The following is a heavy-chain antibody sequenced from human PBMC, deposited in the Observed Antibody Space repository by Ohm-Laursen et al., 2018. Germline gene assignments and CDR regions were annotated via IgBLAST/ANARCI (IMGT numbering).Heavy chain of an antibody. Sequence: SLRLSCTASGFAFSNSWLTWVRQAPGKGLEWVAHINQDGSEKNYGDSVKGRFTISRDNAKNSLYLQMNSLRAEDTAVFYCAREVWWSLDYWGRGTLVTVSS. CDR1: GFAFSNSW. D-gene: IGHD1-26*01. CDR2: INQDGSEK. CDR3: AREVWWSLDY. V-gene: IGHV3-7*01. J-gene: IGHJ4*02.